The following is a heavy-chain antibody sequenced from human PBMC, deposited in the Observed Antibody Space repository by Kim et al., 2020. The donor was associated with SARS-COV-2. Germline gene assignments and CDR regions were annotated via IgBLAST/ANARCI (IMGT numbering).Heavy chain of an antibody. CDR1: GGSFIGYY. CDR3: ARVLGPYGDAYFDY. CDR2: INHSGST. J-gene: IGHJ4*02. D-gene: IGHD4-17*01. V-gene: IGHV4-34*01. Sequence: SETLSLTCAVYGGSFIGYYWTWIRQPPGKGLEWIGEINHSGSTNYNVSLKSRVTISVDTSKNQFSLKLSSVTAADTAVYYCARVLGPYGDAYFDYWGQGTLVTVSS.